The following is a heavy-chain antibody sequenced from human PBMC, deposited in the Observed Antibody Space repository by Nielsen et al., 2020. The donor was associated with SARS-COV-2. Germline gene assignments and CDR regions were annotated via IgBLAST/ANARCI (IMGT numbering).Heavy chain of an antibody. CDR1: GFIVSDYY. CDR3: AREGLLTSVLRANVGDDPPNWLDP. J-gene: IGHJ5*02. CDR2: ISFSGNTI. V-gene: IGHV3-11*01. D-gene: IGHD4-17*01. Sequence: GESLKISCAASGFIVSDYYMTWIRQPPGKGLEWVSYISFSGNTIYYADSVKGRFTVSRDNAKNSLYLQMNSLRADDTAVYYCAREGLLTSVLRANVGDDPPNWLDPWGQGTLVTVSS.